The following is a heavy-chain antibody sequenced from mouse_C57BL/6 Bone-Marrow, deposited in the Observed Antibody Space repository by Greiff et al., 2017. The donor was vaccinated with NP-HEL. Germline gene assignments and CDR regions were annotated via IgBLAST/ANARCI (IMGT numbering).Heavy chain of an antibody. V-gene: IGHV5-17*01. CDR1: GFTFSDYG. D-gene: IGHD4-1*01. J-gene: IGHJ1*03. CDR3: AFLGLGYFDV. CDR2: ISSGSSTI. Sequence: DVKLVESGGGLVKPGGSLKLSCAASGFTFSDYGMHWVRQAPEKGLEWVAYISSGSSTIYYADTVKGRFTISRDNAKNTLFLQMTSLRSEDTAMYYCAFLGLGYFDVWGTGTTVTVSS.